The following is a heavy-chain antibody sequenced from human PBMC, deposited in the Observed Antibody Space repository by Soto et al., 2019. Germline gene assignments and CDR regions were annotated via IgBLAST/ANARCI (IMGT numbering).Heavy chain of an antibody. CDR1: GFTFNSYV. CDR2: ISNSGSTI. CDR3: ARGTPYDYHGSGVDY. Sequence: PGGSLRLSCAASGFTFNSYVMNWVRQDPGKGLEWVSYISNSGSTIYYADSVKGRFTVSRDNAKNSLYLQMNSLRAEDTAVYYCARGTPYDYHGSGVDYWGQGTLVTVSS. D-gene: IGHD3-22*01. J-gene: IGHJ4*02. V-gene: IGHV3-48*03.